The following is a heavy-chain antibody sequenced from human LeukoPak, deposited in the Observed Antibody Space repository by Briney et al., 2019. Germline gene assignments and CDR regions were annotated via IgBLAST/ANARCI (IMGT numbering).Heavy chain of an antibody. CDR1: GYTFTNYY. D-gene: IGHD6-19*01. J-gene: IGHJ4*02. Sequence: ASVKVSCKASGYTFTNYYMHWVRQAPGQGLEWMGIINPSGGSTSYAQKFQGRVTMTRDTSTSTVYMELSSLRSEDTAVYYCARQWRLYYFDYWGQGTLVTVSS. CDR3: ARQWRLYYFDY. V-gene: IGHV1-46*01. CDR2: INPSGGST.